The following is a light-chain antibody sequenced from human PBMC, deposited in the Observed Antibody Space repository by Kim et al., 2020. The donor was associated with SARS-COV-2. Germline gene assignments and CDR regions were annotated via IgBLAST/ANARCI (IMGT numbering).Light chain of an antibody. Sequence: SVALGQTVRITCQGDRRRSYYATWYQQKPGQAPILVIYGKNNRPSGIPDRFSGSSSGNTASLTITGTQAGDEADYYCNSRDSNDNVVFGGGTKLTVL. CDR3: NSRDSNDNVV. CDR1: RRRSYY. J-gene: IGLJ2*01. CDR2: GKN. V-gene: IGLV3-19*01.